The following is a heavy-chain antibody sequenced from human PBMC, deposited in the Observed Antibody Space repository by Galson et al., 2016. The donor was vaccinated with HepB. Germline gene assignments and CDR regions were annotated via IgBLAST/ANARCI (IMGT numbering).Heavy chain of an antibody. V-gene: IGHV6-1*01. D-gene: IGHD3-9*01. J-gene: IGHJ6*02. CDR2: TYYRSKWYN. Sequence: CAISGDSVSSNSAAWNWIRQSPSRGLEWLGRTYYRSKWYNDYAVSVESRITINPDTSKNQVSLQLNSVTPEDTAVYYCERERLRYFDWLRNRYYYYGMDGGVQSTTVTVSS. CDR1: GDSVSSNSAA. CDR3: ERERLRYFDWLRNRYYYYGMDG.